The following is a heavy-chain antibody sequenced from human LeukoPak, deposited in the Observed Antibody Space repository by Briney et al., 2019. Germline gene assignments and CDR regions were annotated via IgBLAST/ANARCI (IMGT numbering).Heavy chain of an antibody. CDR2: IYHSGST. J-gene: IGHJ3*02. Sequence: SETLSLTCTVSGYSISSGYYWGWIRQPPGKGLEWIGSIYHSGSTYYNPSLKSRVTISVDTSKNQFSLKLSSVTAADTAVYYCARTYGDSDVFDIWGQGTMVTVSS. D-gene: IGHD4-17*01. V-gene: IGHV4-38-2*02. CDR3: ARTYGDSDVFDI. CDR1: GYSISSGYY.